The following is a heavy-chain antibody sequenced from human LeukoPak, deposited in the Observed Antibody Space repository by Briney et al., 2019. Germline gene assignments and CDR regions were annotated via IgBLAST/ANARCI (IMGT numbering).Heavy chain of an antibody. CDR3: ARRGRGDSYGSEPIDY. J-gene: IGHJ4*02. D-gene: IGHD5-18*01. Sequence: SETLSLTCAVYGGSFSGYYWSWIRQPPGKGLEWIGEINHSGSTNYNPSLKSRVTISVDTSKNQFSLKLSSVPAADTAVYYCARRGRGDSYGSEPIDYWGQGTLVTVSS. CDR2: INHSGST. CDR1: GGSFSGYY. V-gene: IGHV4-34*01.